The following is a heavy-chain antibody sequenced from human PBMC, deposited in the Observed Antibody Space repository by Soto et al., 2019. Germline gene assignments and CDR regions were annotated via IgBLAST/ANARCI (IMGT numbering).Heavy chain of an antibody. CDR3: AGGRDYDY. D-gene: IGHD1-26*01. CDR1: GGSITTSVL. J-gene: IGHJ4*02. Sequence: SETLSLTCAVSGGSITTSVLWTWVRQFPGRGLEWVGAIAHDGHTNYNPSIPGRVTMSVDLSNSQFSLNVASVNAADTAVYFCAGGRDYDYWGQGTLVTVSS. V-gene: IGHV4-4*02. CDR2: IAHDGHT.